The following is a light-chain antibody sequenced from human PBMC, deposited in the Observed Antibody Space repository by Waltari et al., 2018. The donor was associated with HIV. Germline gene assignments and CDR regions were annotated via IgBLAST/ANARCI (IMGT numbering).Light chain of an antibody. CDR1: QSISSW. J-gene: IGKJ2*01. CDR2: KAS. V-gene: IGKV1-5*03. CDR3: QQYNSYPYT. Sequence: IQHIQVPSTLTPCVGHSDSNTCRASQSISSWLAWYQQKPGKAPKLLIYKASSLESGVPSRFSNSGSGTEFTLTISSLQPDDFATYYCQQYNSYPYTFGQGTKLEIK.